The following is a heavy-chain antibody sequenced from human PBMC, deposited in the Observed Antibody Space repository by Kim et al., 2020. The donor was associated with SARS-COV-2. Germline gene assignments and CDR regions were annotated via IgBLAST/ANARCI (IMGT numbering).Heavy chain of an antibody. V-gene: IGHV4-39*01. CDR1: GGSISSDTYY. D-gene: IGHD2-2*01. Sequence: SETLSLTCTVSGGSISSDTYYWGWIRQPPGKGLEWIGTIYYSGSRYYNPSLKSRVTISVDTSKIQFSLKLSSVTAADTAVYYCARGYRSNSGVDYWGQGTLVTVSS. CDR3: ARGYRSNSGVDY. J-gene: IGHJ4*02. CDR2: IYYSGSR.